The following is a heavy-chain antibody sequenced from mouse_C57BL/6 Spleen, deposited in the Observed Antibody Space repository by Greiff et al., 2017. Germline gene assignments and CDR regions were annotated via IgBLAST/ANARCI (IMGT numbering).Heavy chain of an antibody. CDR1: GYTFTSYW. CDR2: IDPTSGGT. V-gene: IGHV1-72*01. J-gene: IGHJ4*01. D-gene: IGHD1-1*01. CDR3: ARSSGSRGNYAMDY. Sequence: VQLQQSGAELVKPGASVKLSCKASGYTFTSYWMHWVKQRPGRGLEWIGRIDPTSGGTTYNEKFKSTATLTVDKPSSTAYMPLSSRTSEDSAVYYCARSSGSRGNYAMDYWGQGTSVTVSS.